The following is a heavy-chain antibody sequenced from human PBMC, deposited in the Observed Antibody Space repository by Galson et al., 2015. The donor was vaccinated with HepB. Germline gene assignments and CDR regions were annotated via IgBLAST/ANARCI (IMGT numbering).Heavy chain of an antibody. Sequence: SVKVSCKASGYTFTSYGISWVRQAPGQGLEWMGWISAYNGNTNYAQKLQGRVTITTDTSTSTAYMELRSLRSDDTAVYYCARAGYCGGDCYSGVDYWGQGTLVTVSS. V-gene: IGHV1-18*04. CDR1: GYTFTSYG. CDR3: ARAGYCGGDCYSGVDY. D-gene: IGHD2-21*02. J-gene: IGHJ4*02. CDR2: ISAYNGNT.